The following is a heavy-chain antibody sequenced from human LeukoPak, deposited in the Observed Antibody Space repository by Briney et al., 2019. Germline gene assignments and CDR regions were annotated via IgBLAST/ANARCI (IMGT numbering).Heavy chain of an antibody. V-gene: IGHV3-53*01. CDR2: IYNIGTT. D-gene: IGHD2-2*01. J-gene: IGHJ4*02. CDR3: ARWYCTSTSCYYDY. CDR1: GFTFSSYA. Sequence: GSLRLSCAASGFTFSSYAMHWVRQAPGKGLEWVCIIYNIGTTYYADSVTGRFTISRDNSQNTLYLQMNSLRAEDTAVYYCARWYCTSTSCYYDYWGQGTLVTVSS.